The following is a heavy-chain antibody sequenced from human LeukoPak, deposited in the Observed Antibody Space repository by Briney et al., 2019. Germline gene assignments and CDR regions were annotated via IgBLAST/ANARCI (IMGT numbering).Heavy chain of an antibody. CDR1: GYTFTSYG. CDR2: ISAYNGNT. V-gene: IGHV1-18*01. D-gene: IGHD2-2*01. Sequence: ASVKVSCKASGYTFTSYGISWVRQAPGQGLEWMGWISAYNGNTNYAQKLQGRVTMTTDTSTSTAYMELRSLRSDDTAVYYCARVPLPILGYCSSTRCYWFDPWGQGTLVTVSS. J-gene: IGHJ5*02. CDR3: ARVPLPILGYCSSTRCYWFDP.